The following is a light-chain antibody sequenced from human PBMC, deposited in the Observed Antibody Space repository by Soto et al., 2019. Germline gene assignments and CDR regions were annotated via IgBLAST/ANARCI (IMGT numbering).Light chain of an antibody. CDR1: QTINSNY. J-gene: IGKJ1*01. CDR3: QQCDRSPWT. V-gene: IGKV3-20*01. Sequence: IASTRCARTVSLSPGERGTLSCRASQTINSNYLVWFQQKPGQAPRLLIYGASSRATGIPDRFSGSGSGTDFTLTISSLEPEDFAVYYCQQCDRSPWTFGQGTKVDIK. CDR2: GAS.